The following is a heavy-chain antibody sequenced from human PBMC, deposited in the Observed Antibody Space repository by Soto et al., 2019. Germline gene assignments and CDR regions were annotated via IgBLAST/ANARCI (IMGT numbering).Heavy chain of an antibody. CDR1: GYTFTDDG. Sequence: QVQLVQSGAEVKKPGASVKVYCKASGYTFTDDGISWVRQAPGQGLEWMGWIHTYNGHTNYAQKVQGRVTMTTDTSTSTAYMELRSLRPDDTAVYYCARDAQYSSRWHPIDFWGQGTLVTVSS. D-gene: IGHD6-13*01. CDR2: IHTYNGHT. V-gene: IGHV1-18*01. CDR3: ARDAQYSSRWHPIDF. J-gene: IGHJ4*02.